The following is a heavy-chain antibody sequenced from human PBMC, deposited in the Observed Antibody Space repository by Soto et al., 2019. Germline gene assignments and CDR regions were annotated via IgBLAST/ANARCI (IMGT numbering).Heavy chain of an antibody. D-gene: IGHD3-10*01. CDR3: XKDRHXXSGTYSDSYLDY. J-gene: IGHJ4*02. CDR2: ISGSGGTT. Sequence: EVQLLESGGGLVQPGGSLRLSCGGSGFTFNSYAMTWVRQAPGKGLEWVSAISGSGGTTYYANSVKGRFTISRDQSKDTLYLQMNSLRAEDMAIYYCXKDRHXXSGTYSDSYLDYWGQGTLVTVSS. CDR1: GFTFNSYA. V-gene: IGHV3-23*01.